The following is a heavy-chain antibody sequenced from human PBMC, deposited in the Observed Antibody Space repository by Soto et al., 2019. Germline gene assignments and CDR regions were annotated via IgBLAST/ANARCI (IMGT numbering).Heavy chain of an antibody. CDR2: INPNSGGT. J-gene: IGHJ6*02. Sequence: GASVKVSCKASGYTFTGYYMHWVRQAPGQGLEWMGWINPNSGGTNYAQKFQGWVTMTRDTSISTAYMELSRLRSDDTAVYYCARGTKLELPHYYYGMDVWGQGTTVTVSS. CDR1: GYTFTGYY. D-gene: IGHD1-7*01. V-gene: IGHV1-2*04. CDR3: ARGTKLELPHYYYGMDV.